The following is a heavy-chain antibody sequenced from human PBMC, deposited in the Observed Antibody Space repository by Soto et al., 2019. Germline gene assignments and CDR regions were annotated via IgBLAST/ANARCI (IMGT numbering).Heavy chain of an antibody. CDR3: ARQGYCSGGSCYSQNYYYYGMDV. J-gene: IGHJ6*02. CDR1: GYSFTSYW. CDR2: TYPGDSDT. D-gene: IGHD2-15*01. V-gene: IGHV5-51*01. Sequence: PGECLKTSCKGSGYSFTSYWIGWVPQMPGKGLEWMGITYPGDSDTRYSPSFQGQVTISADKSISTAYLQWSSLKASDTAMYYCARQGYCSGGSCYSQNYYYYGMDVWGQGTTVTVSS.